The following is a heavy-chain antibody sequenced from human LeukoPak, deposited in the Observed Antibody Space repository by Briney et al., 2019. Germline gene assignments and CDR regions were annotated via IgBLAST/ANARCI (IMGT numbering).Heavy chain of an antibody. CDR3: ARYLNSGPEDF. CDR1: GFTFSNYW. Sequence: PGGSLRLSCGPTGFTFSNYWMSWFRQAPGKGLEWVANIKYDGREKQYVDSVKGRFTISRDNAKNSLFLQMNSLRAEDTAVYYCARYLNSGPEDFWGQGTLVTVSS. V-gene: IGHV3-7*01. J-gene: IGHJ4*02. D-gene: IGHD1-26*01. CDR2: IKYDGREK.